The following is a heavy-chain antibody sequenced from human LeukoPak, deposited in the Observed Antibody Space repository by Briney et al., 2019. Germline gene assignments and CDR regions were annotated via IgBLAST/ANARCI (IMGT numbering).Heavy chain of an antibody. J-gene: IGHJ4*02. D-gene: IGHD4-17*01. V-gene: IGHV3-30*18. CDR3: AKDRLDYD. Sequence: PGGSLRLSCAASGFTFSSYGMHWVRQAPGKGLEWVAVISYDGSNKYYADSVKGRFTISRDNSKNTLYLQMNSLRAEDTAVYYCAKDRLDYDWGQGTLVTVSS. CDR2: ISYDGSNK. CDR1: GFTFSSYG.